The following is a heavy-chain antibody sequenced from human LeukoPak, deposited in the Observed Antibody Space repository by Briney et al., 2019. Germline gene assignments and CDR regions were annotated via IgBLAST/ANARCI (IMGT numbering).Heavy chain of an antibody. Sequence: GASVKVSCKASGYTFTGYYMHWVRQAPGQGLEWMGRINPNSGGTNYAQKFQGRVTMTRDTSISTAYMELSRLRSDDTAVYYCARTGWLQSDPFDSWGQGTLVTVSS. CDR3: ARTGWLQSDPFDS. V-gene: IGHV1-2*06. CDR1: GYTFTGYY. D-gene: IGHD5-24*01. J-gene: IGHJ4*02. CDR2: INPNSGGT.